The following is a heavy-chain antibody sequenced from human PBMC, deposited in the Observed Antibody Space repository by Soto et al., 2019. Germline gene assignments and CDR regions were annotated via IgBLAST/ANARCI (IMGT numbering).Heavy chain of an antibody. CDR1: GGTFSSYA. D-gene: IGHD3-22*01. CDR3: ARGGGDSSGYFYGQ. Sequence: QVQLVQSGAEVKKPGSSVKVSCKASGGTFSSYAISWGRQPPEQGLEWMGGTIPTFGTANYAQKFQGRVTITADKSTSTAYMELSSLRSEDTAVYYCARGGGDSSGYFYGQWGQGTLVTVSS. V-gene: IGHV1-69*06. CDR2: TIPTFGTA. J-gene: IGHJ4*02.